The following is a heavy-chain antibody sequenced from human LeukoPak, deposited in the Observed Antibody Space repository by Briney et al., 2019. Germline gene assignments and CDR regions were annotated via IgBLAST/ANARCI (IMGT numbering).Heavy chain of an antibody. Sequence: GESLKISCKGSGYSFTSYWIGWVRQMPGKGLEWMGIIYPVDSDTRYSPSLQGQVTISADKSISTAYLQWSSLKSSDTAMYYCARRGGYCTNGVCYNWFDPWGQGTLVTVSS. CDR1: GYSFTSYW. CDR3: ARRGGYCTNGVCYNWFDP. CDR2: IYPVDSDT. V-gene: IGHV5-51*01. J-gene: IGHJ5*02. D-gene: IGHD2-8*01.